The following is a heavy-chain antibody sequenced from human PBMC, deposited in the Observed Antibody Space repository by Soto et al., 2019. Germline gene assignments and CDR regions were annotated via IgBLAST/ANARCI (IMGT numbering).Heavy chain of an antibody. V-gene: IGHV2-5*02. J-gene: IGHJ1*01. CDR3: AHSPAPRVYFQH. D-gene: IGHD3-10*01. CDR1: GFSLSTGGVT. Sequence: ESGPTLVNPTQTLTLTCVFSGFSLSTGGVTVGWIRQPPGKALEWVALIYWDDGKRYSPSLKSRLTITKETSRNQVVLTMTNVDPEDTATYFCAHSPAPRVYFQHWGEGTLVTVSS. CDR2: IYWDDGK.